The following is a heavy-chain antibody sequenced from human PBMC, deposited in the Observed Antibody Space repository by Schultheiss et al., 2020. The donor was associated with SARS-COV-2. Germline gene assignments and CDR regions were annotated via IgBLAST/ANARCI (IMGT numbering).Heavy chain of an antibody. V-gene: IGHV3-48*03. CDR1: GFTFSSYE. Sequence: GGSLRLSCAASGFTFSSYEMNWVRQAPGKGLEWVSYISSSGSTIYYADSVKGRFTISRDNAKNSLYLQMNSLRAEDTAVYYCARQYYYGSGSYYNDAFDIWGQGTMVTVSS. J-gene: IGHJ3*02. D-gene: IGHD3-10*01. CDR2: ISSSGSTI. CDR3: ARQYYYGSGSYYNDAFDI.